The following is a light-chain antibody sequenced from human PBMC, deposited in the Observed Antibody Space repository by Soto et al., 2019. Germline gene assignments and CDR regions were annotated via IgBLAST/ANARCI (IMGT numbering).Light chain of an antibody. CDR2: DAS. CDR3: QQRSNWLIT. J-gene: IGKJ5*01. CDR1: QSVSSY. Sequence: EIVLTQSPATLSLXPGERATLSCRASQSVSSYLAWYQQKPGQAPRLLIYDASNRATGIPARFXXXXXXXXXXXXISSLEPEDFAVYYCQQRSNWLITFGQGTRLEXK. V-gene: IGKV3-11*01.